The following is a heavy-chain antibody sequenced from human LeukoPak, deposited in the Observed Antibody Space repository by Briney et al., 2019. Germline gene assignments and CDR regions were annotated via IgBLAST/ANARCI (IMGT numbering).Heavy chain of an antibody. D-gene: IGHD2-2*01. CDR1: GFTFSSYG. J-gene: IGHJ4*02. Sequence: GGSLRLSCAASGFTFSSYGMHWVRQAPGKGLEWVAVISYDGSNKYYADSVKGRFTISRDNSKNTLYLQMNSLRAEDTAVYYCAKGVFTVVPAAGDFDYWGQGTLVTVSS. V-gene: IGHV3-30*18. CDR2: ISYDGSNK. CDR3: AKGVFTVVPAAGDFDY.